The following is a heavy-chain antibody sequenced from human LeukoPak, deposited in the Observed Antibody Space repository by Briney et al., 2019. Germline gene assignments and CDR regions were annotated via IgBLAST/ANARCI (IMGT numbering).Heavy chain of an antibody. CDR1: GFTFSSYW. Sequence: PGGSLRLSCGASGFTFSSYWMTWVRQAPGKGLEWVANIKEDGGEKHYVDSVKGRFTISRDNGKNSLYLQMNSLRAEDTAVYYCARDIGYNTFDYWGQGTLVTVSS. V-gene: IGHV3-7*05. D-gene: IGHD5-24*01. CDR3: ARDIGYNTFDY. CDR2: IKEDGGEK. J-gene: IGHJ4*02.